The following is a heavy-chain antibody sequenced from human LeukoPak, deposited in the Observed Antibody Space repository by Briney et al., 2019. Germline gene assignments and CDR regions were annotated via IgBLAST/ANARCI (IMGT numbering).Heavy chain of an antibody. CDR3: ARPDSSGYDPNAFDI. J-gene: IGHJ3*02. CDR2: IYPGDSDT. D-gene: IGHD3-22*01. Sequence: GESLKTSCKGSGYSFTSYWIGWVRQLPGKGLEWMGIIYPGDSDTRYSPSFQGQVTISADKSISTAYLQWSSLKASDTAMYYCARPDSSGYDPNAFDIWGQGTMVTVSS. V-gene: IGHV5-51*01. CDR1: GYSFTSYW.